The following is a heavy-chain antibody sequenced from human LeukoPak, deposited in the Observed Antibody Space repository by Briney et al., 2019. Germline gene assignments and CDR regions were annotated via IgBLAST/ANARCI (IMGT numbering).Heavy chain of an antibody. V-gene: IGHV3-66*01. CDR2: IYSGGST. Sequence: GGSLRLSCAASGFTVSSNYMSWVRQAPGKGLEWVSVIYSGGSTYYADSVKGRFTISRDNSKNTLYLQMNSLRAEDTAVYYCARVGDIYCSRISCSLDYWGQGALVTVSS. D-gene: IGHD2-2*01. CDR1: GFTVSSNY. J-gene: IGHJ4*02. CDR3: ARVGDIYCSRISCSLDY.